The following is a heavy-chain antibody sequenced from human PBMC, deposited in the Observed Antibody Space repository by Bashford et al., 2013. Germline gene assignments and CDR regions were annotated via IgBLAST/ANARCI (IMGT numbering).Heavy chain of an antibody. J-gene: IGHJ6*02. CDR2: ISAYNGNT. D-gene: IGHD3-10*01. CDR3: ARDRAVFGPSCMDV. V-gene: IGHV1-18*01. CDR1: GYTFTSYA. Sequence: ASVKVSCKASGYTFTSYAISWVRQAPGQGLEWMGWISAYNGNTNYAQKLQGRVTMTTDTSTSTAYMELRSLRSDDTAVYYCARDRAVFGPSCMDVWGQGTTVTVSS.